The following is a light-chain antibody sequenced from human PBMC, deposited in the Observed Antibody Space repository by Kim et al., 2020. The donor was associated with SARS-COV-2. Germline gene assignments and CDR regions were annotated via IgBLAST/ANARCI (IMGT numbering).Light chain of an antibody. CDR2: DAS. Sequence: EIVLTQSPATLSLSPGERATLSCRASQSVSSYLAWYQQKPGQAPRLLIYDASNRATGIPARFSGSGSGTDFTLTISSLEPEEFAVYYWQQRTDWPSLAFGGGTKVDIK. J-gene: IGKJ4*01. CDR1: QSVSSY. CDR3: QQRTDWPSLA. V-gene: IGKV3-11*01.